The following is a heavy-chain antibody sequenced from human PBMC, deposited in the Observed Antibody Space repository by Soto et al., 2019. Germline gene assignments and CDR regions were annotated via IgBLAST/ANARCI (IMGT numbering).Heavy chain of an antibody. Sequence: QVQLVESGGGVVQPGRSLRLSCAASGFTFSSYGMHWVRQAPGKGLEWVAVISYDGSNKYYADSVKCRFTISRDNSKNTLYLQMNSLRAEDTAVYYCAKSVLYSSSWYGGTGWFDPWGQGTLVTVSS. CDR1: GFTFSSYG. CDR2: ISYDGSNK. J-gene: IGHJ5*02. CDR3: AKSVLYSSSWYGGTGWFDP. D-gene: IGHD6-13*01. V-gene: IGHV3-30*18.